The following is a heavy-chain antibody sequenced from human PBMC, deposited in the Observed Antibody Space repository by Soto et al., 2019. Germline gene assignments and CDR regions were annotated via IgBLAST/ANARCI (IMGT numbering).Heavy chain of an antibody. J-gene: IGHJ5*02. D-gene: IGHD2-2*02. CDR1: GGTFSSYA. CDR3: ARDRGRCSSTSCYRAPPRNWFDP. Sequence: SVKVSCKASGGTFSSYAISWVRQAPGQGLEWMGGTIPIFGTANYAQKFQGRVTITADKSTSTAYMELSSLRSEDTAVYYCARDRGRCSSTSCYRAPPRNWFDPWGQGTLVTVSS. V-gene: IGHV1-69*06. CDR2: TIPIFGTA.